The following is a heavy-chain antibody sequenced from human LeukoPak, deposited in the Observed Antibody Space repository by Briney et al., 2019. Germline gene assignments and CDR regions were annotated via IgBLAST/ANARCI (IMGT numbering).Heavy chain of an antibody. CDR3: ARGGAYSSPSFDY. CDR2: IYYSGST. V-gene: IGHV4-59*01. J-gene: IGHJ4*02. CDR1: GGSISSYY. Sequence: SETLSLTCTVSGGSISSYYWSWIRQPPGKGLEWIGYIYYSGSTNYNPSPKSRVTISVDTSKNQFSLKLSSVTAADTAVYYCARGGAYSSPSFDYWGQGTLVTVSS. D-gene: IGHD6-13*01.